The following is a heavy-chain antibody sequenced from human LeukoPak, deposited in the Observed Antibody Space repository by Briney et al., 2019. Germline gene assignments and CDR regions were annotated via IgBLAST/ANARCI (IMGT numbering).Heavy chain of an antibody. CDR3: AKDLDYVWGSPYDY. V-gene: IGHV3-74*01. CDR2: INTDGSST. D-gene: IGHD3-16*01. J-gene: IGHJ4*02. CDR1: GFTFSSYW. Sequence: GGSLRLSCAASGFTFSSYWMHWVRQAPGKGLVWVSRINTDGSSTSYADSVKGRSTISRDNSKKTLYLQMNSLRAEDTAVYYCAKDLDYVWGSPYDYWGQGTLVTVSS.